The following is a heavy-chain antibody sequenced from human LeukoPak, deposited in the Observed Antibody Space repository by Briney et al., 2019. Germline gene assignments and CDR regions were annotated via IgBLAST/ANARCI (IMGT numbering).Heavy chain of an antibody. CDR2: ISGSDDIT. V-gene: IGHV3-23*01. CDR1: GFTFNNYA. Sequence: GGSLRLSCAASGFTFNNYAMSWVRQAPGKGLEWVSGISGSDDITYDADSVKGRFTISRDNSKNTLYLQMNSLRVEDTAVYYCARVGEGAAKDWGQGTLVTVSS. J-gene: IGHJ4*02. CDR3: ARVGEGAAKD. D-gene: IGHD1-26*01.